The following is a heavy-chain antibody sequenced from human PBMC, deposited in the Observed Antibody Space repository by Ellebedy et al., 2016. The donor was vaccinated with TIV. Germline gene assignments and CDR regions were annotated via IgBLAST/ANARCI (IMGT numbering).Heavy chain of an antibody. J-gene: IGHJ4*02. V-gene: IGHV3-33*01. CDR2: IWYDGSNK. D-gene: IGHD3-22*01. CDR3: AREDYDSSGLTDY. Sequence: PGGSLRLSCAASGFTFSSYGMHWVRQAPGKGLEWVAVIWYDGSNKYYADSVKGRFTISRDNSKNTLYLQMNSLRAEDTAVYYCAREDYDSSGLTDYWGQGTLVTVSS. CDR1: GFTFSSYG.